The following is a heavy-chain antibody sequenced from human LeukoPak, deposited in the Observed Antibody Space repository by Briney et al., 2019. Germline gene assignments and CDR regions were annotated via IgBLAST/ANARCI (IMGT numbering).Heavy chain of an antibody. D-gene: IGHD3-10*01. J-gene: IGHJ3*02. CDR3: ARSDGYGLVGI. CDR1: GGSISSYH. V-gene: IGHV4-39*07. Sequence: SETLSLTCTVSGGSISSYHWSWIRQPPGKGLEWIGSIYYSGSTYYNPSLKSRVTISVDTAKNHVSLNLSSVTAADTAVYYCARSDGYGLVGIWGQGTMVTVSS. CDR2: IYYSGST.